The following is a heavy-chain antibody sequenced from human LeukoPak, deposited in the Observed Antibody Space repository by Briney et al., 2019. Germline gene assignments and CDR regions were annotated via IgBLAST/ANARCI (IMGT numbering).Heavy chain of an antibody. D-gene: IGHD2-8*01. Sequence: GGSLRLSCAASGFSLTNAWMSWVRQAPGKGLEWVGRIKGETDGGATDYPAPVKGRFTISRDDSKATLYLQMNSLRTEDTALYYCAKDIGSNGVSYWGQGTLVTVSS. CDR2: IKGETDGGAT. V-gene: IGHV3-15*05. J-gene: IGHJ4*02. CDR3: AKDIGSNGVSY. CDR1: GFSLTNAW.